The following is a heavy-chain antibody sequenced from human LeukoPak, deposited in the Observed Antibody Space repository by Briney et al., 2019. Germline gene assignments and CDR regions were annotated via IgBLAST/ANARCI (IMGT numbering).Heavy chain of an antibody. CDR3: VRHAPSAPYFDS. J-gene: IGHJ4*02. Sequence: SETLSLTCTVSGGSVSSDNWWSWVRQPPGKGLEWIGEIYHSGSSNYNPSLKSRVTMSVDKSKNQVSLRLSSVTAADTAVFYCVRHAPSAPYFDSWGQGPLVTVSS. CDR1: GGSVSSDNW. V-gene: IGHV4-4*02. CDR2: IYHSGSS. D-gene: IGHD6-13*01.